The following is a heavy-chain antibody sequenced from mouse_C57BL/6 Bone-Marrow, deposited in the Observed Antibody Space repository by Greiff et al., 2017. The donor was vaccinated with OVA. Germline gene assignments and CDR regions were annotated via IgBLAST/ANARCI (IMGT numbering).Heavy chain of an antibody. V-gene: IGHV5-12*01. Sequence: DVMLVESGGGLVQPGGSLKLSCAASGFTFSDYYMYWVRQTPEKRLEWVAYISNGGGSTYYPDTVKGRFTISRANAKNTLYLQMSRLKSEETAMYYCARGYSNYFFDYWGQGTTLTVSS. CDR2: ISNGGGST. J-gene: IGHJ2*01. CDR1: GFTFSDYY. CDR3: ARGYSNYFFDY. D-gene: IGHD2-5*01.